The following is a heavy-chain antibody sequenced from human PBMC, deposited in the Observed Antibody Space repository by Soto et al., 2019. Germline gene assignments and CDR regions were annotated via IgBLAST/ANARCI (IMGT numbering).Heavy chain of an antibody. J-gene: IGHJ6*02. D-gene: IGHD6-6*01. CDR2: IWYAGSNK. CDR1: GFTFSSYG. CDR3: AREEAARPPYGMDV. V-gene: IGHV3-33*01. Sequence: QVQLVESGGGVVQPGRSLRLSCAASGFTFSSYGMHWVRQAPGKGLEWVAVIWYAGSNKYYADSVKGRFTISRDNSKNTLYLQMNSLRAEDTAVYYCAREEAARPPYGMDVWGQGTTVTVSS.